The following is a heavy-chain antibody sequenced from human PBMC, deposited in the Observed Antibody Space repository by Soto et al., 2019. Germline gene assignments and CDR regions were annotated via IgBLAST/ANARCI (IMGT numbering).Heavy chain of an antibody. D-gene: IGHD2-21*02. CDR3: VYYCAKSNYGGDDYFQYGLDV. V-gene: IGHV1-2*02. Sequence: QVQLVQSGAEVKKPGASLKVSCKASGYRLTGYGLPWVGQAPGQGLRWMGWINPKRGATDYAQKFQGRVTMTREMSTNTAYLELSGLRSDDTADDTAVYYCAKSNYGGDDYFQYGLDVWGQGTTVTVSS. CDR1: GYRLTGYG. CDR2: INPKRGAT. J-gene: IGHJ6*02.